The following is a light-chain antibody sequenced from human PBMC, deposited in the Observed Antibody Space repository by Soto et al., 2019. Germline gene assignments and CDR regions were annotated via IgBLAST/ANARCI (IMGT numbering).Light chain of an antibody. J-gene: IGKJ1*01. CDR3: QQYGSSPGT. V-gene: IGKV3-20*01. CDR2: GAS. CDR1: QTVTSNY. Sequence: EIVLTQSPGTLSSSPGERATLSCRASQTVTSNYLAWYQQKPGQAPRLLFFGASIRATGLPDRFSGGGSGTYFTLTSSRLEPEDFAVYYCQQYGSSPGTFGQGTKVEVK.